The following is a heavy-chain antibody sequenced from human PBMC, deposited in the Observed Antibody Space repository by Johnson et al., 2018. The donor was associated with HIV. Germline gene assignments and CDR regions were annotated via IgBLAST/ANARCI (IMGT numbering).Heavy chain of an antibody. D-gene: IGHD3-9*01. CDR2: IWYDGSNK. V-gene: IGHV3-33*01. J-gene: IGHJ3*02. CDR3: ARESWVNYDILTGQGGSDDAFDI. CDR1: GFTFSSYG. Sequence: QVQLVESGGGVVQPGRSLRLSCAASGFTFSSYGMHWVRQAPGKGLEWVAVIWYDGSNKYYADSVKGRFTISRDNSKNSLSLQMNSLRAEDTAVYYCARESWVNYDILTGQGGSDDAFDIWGQGTMVTVSS.